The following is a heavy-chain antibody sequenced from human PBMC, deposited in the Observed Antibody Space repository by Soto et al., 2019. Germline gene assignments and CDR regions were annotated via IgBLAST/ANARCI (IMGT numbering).Heavy chain of an antibody. V-gene: IGHV1-69*11. J-gene: IGHJ5*01. CDR2: IVPVLGTP. CDR1: GGSFNSHA. D-gene: IGHD3-10*01. Sequence: QVQLLQSGSEVKKPGSSVKVSCKASGGSFNSHAYSWVRRAPGQGLEWMGKIVPVLGTPNSAPKFQARLTITEDESTSTVHMEVSRLTSDDTAVYYCARASNYYGRGLSWFDSWGQGTMVTVSS. CDR3: ARASNYYGRGLSWFDS.